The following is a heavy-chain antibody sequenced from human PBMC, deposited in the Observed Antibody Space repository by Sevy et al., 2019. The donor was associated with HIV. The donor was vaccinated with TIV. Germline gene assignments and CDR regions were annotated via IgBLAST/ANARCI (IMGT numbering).Heavy chain of an antibody. V-gene: IGHV3-43*01. CDR1: GFTFDDHT. CDR3: AKDMASEGGGAYYFDY. J-gene: IGHJ4*02. D-gene: IGHD3-16*01. Sequence: GGSLRLSCAASGFTFDDHTMHWVRRPPGKGLEWVSLRSWDGGSTDYADSVKGRFTISRDNSKNSLFLQMNSLGAEDTALYYCAKDMASEGGGAYYFDYWGQGTLVTVSS. CDR2: RSWDGGST.